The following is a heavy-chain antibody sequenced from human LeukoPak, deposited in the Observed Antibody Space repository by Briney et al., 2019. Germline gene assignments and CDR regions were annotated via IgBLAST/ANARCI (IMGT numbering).Heavy chain of an antibody. Sequence: SETLSLTCAVYGGSFSGYYWSWIRQPPGKGLEWIGEINHSGSTNYNPSLKSRVTISVDTSKNQFSLKLSSVTAADTAVYYCARMAVAVTTYLPRLNWFDPWGQGTLVTVSS. CDR2: INHSGST. D-gene: IGHD4-17*01. J-gene: IGHJ5*02. CDR3: ARMAVAVTTYLPRLNWFDP. CDR1: GGSFSGYY. V-gene: IGHV4-34*01.